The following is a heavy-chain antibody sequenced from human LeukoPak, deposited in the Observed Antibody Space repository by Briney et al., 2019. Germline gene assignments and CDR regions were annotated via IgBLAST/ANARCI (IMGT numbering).Heavy chain of an antibody. CDR3: ARDCSGGSCYSGWGYYYGMDV. V-gene: IGHV3-7*01. Sequence: GGSLRLSCAASGFTFRNYWMNWVRQAPGKGLEWVANIKQDGSEQYYVDSVKGRFTISRDNAKNSLYLQMNSLRAEDTAVYYCARDCSGGSCYSGWGYYYGMDVWGQGTTVTLSS. CDR2: IKQDGSEQ. J-gene: IGHJ6*02. D-gene: IGHD2-15*01. CDR1: GFTFRNYW.